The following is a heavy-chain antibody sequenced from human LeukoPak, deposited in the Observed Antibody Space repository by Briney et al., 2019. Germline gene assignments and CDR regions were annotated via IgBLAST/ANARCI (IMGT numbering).Heavy chain of an antibody. CDR2: ISSSSSYI. CDR3: ARRGFRGGDYYYYMDV. V-gene: IGHV3-21*01. D-gene: IGHD3-10*01. J-gene: IGHJ6*03. Sequence: GGSLRLSCAASGFTFSSYSMNWVRQAPGKGLEWVSSISSSSSYIYYADSVKGRFTISRDNAKNSLYLQMNSLRAEDTAVYYCARRGFRGGDYYYYMDVWGKGTTVTVSS. CDR1: GFTFSSYS.